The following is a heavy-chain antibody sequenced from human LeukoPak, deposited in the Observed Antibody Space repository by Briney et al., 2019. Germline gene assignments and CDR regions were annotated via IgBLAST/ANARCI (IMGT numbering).Heavy chain of an antibody. CDR1: GFTFSSYA. CDR3: AKDLRYSSGWAMGY. D-gene: IGHD6-19*01. Sequence: GGSLRLSCAASGFTFSSYAMSWVRQAPGKGLEWVSAISGSGGSTYYADSVKGRFTISRDNSKNTLYLQMNSLRAEDTAVYYCAKDLRYSSGWAMGYWGQGTLVTVSS. V-gene: IGHV3-23*01. J-gene: IGHJ4*02. CDR2: ISGSGGST.